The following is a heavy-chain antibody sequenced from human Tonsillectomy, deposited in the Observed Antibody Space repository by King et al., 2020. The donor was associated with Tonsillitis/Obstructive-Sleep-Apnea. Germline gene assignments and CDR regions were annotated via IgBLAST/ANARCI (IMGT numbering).Heavy chain of an antibody. Sequence: LQLQESGPGLVKPSETLSLTCTVSGGSISSSSYYWGWIRQPPGNGLELIGGSYYGGSTYYNPSLKSKGTISVETSKNQFSLKLSFVTAADTAVYYCARQNREQLATAGVWGKGTTVTVSS. CDR3: ARQNREQLATAGV. J-gene: IGHJ6*04. CDR2: SYYGGST. D-gene: IGHD6-6*01. V-gene: IGHV4-39*01. CDR1: GGSISSSSYY.